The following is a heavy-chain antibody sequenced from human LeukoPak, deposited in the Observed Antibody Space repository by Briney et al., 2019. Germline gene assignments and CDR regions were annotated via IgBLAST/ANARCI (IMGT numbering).Heavy chain of an antibody. J-gene: IGHJ4*02. Sequence: AAVKVFCKASGYTFTSYGISWVRQAPGQGLEWMGWISAYNGNTNYARKLQGRVTMTTDTSTSKAYMVLRRLRSDDTAVYYCASQYCSGGSCYTWAGFDYWGKGTPVGVSS. CDR3: ASQYCSGGSCYTWAGFDY. D-gene: IGHD2-15*01. CDR2: ISAYNGNT. V-gene: IGHV1-18*01. CDR1: GYTFTSYG.